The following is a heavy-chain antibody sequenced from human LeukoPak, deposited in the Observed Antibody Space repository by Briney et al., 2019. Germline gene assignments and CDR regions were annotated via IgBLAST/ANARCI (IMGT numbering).Heavy chain of an antibody. CDR1: GFTFSSYA. CDR3: AKAPIAMIVVAKFYFDY. Sequence: PTGGSLRLSCAASGFTFSSYAMSWVRQAPGKGLEWVSSVSGSGSSTYYADSVKGRFTISRDNSKSTLYLQMNILRAEETAVYYCAKAPIAMIVVAKFYFDYWGQGALVTVSS. CDR2: VSGSGSST. V-gene: IGHV3-23*01. J-gene: IGHJ4*02. D-gene: IGHD3-22*01.